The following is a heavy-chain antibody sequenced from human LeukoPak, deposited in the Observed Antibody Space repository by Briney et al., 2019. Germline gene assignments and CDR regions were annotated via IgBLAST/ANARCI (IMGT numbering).Heavy chain of an antibody. CDR2: IIPIFGTA. V-gene: IGHV1-69*06. Sequence: GASVKVSCKASGGTFSSYAISWVRQAPGQGLEWMGGIIPIFGTANYAQKFQGRVTITADKSTSTAYMELSGLRSEDTAVYYCARAGRLSIFGVVIRPPYYMDVWGKGTTVTVSS. J-gene: IGHJ6*03. D-gene: IGHD3-3*01. CDR1: GGTFSSYA. CDR3: ARAGRLSIFGVVIRPPYYMDV.